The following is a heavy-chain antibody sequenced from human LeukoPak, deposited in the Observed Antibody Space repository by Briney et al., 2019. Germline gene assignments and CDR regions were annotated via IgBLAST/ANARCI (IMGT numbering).Heavy chain of an antibody. CDR3: ARVKSNYYDKTSDY. V-gene: IGHV1-18*01. D-gene: IGHD3-22*01. J-gene: IGHJ4*02. CDR1: GYTFTSYG. Sequence: ASVKVSCKASGYTFTSYGISWVRQAPGQGLEWMGWISAYNGNTNYAQKLQGRVTMTTDTSTSTAYMELRSLRSDDTAVYYCARVKSNYYDKTSDYWGQGTLVTVSS. CDR2: ISAYNGNT.